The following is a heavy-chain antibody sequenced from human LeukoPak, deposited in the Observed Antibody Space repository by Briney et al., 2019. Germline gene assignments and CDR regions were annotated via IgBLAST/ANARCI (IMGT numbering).Heavy chain of an antibody. CDR2: ISGSGGST. CDR3: ANHAPDYYDSSGYYPEYFQH. Sequence: GGSLRLSCAASGFTFSSYAMSWVRQAPGKGLEWVSAISGSGGSTYYADSVKGRFTISRDNSKNTLYLQMNSLRAEDTAVYYCANHAPDYYDSSGYYPEYFQHWGQAPWSPSPQ. V-gene: IGHV3-23*01. CDR1: GFTFSSYA. J-gene: IGHJ1*01. D-gene: IGHD3-22*01.